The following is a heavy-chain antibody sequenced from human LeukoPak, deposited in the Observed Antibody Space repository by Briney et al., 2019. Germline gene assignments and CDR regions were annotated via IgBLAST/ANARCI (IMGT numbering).Heavy chain of an antibody. J-gene: IGHJ3*02. Sequence: SETLSLTCAVYGGSFSGYYWSWTRQPPGKGLEWIGEINHSGSTNYNPPLKSRVTISVDTSKNQFSLKLSSVTAADTAVYYCAGMTYYDFWSGYVPDAFDIWGQGTMVTVSS. CDR2: INHSGST. D-gene: IGHD3-3*01. V-gene: IGHV4-34*01. CDR3: AGMTYYDFWSGYVPDAFDI. CDR1: GGSFSGYY.